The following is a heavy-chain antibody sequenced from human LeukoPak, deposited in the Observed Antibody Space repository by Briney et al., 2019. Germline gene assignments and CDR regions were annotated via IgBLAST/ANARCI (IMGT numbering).Heavy chain of an antibody. J-gene: IGHJ6*02. CDR1: GFTFSSYA. Sequence: QTGGSLRLSCAASGFTFSSYAMSWVRQAPGKGLEWVSAISGSGGSTYYADSVKGRFTISRDNSKNTLYLQMNSLRAEDTAVYYCAKSPSGCYYYYGMDVWGQGTTVTVSS. CDR3: AKSPSGCYYYYGMDV. CDR2: ISGSGGST. D-gene: IGHD3-10*01. V-gene: IGHV3-23*01.